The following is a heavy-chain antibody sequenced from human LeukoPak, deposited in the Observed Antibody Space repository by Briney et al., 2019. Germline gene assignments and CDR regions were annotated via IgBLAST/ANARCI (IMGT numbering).Heavy chain of an antibody. CDR2: ISSSSSYI. J-gene: IGHJ5*02. CDR1: GFTFSSYG. CDR3: ARDRTVPTLWFDP. Sequence: GGSLRLSCAASGFTFSSYGMNWVRQAPGKGLEWVSSISSSSSYIYYADSVKGRFTISRDNAKNSLYLQMNSLRAEDTAVYYCARDRTVPTLWFDPWGQGTLVTVSS. D-gene: IGHD4-17*01. V-gene: IGHV3-21*01.